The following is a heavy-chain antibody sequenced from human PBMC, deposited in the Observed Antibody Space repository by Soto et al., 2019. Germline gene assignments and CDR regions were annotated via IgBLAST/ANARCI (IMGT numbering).Heavy chain of an antibody. CDR3: AREDYGDYQYGMDV. Sequence: PSETLSLTCTVSGGSISSGDYYWSWIRQPPGKGLEWIGYIYYSGSTYYNPSLKSRVTISVDTSKNQFSLKLSSVTAADTAVYYCAREDYGDYQYGMDVWGQGTTVTVSS. J-gene: IGHJ6*02. CDR1: GGSISSGDYY. V-gene: IGHV4-30-4*01. CDR2: IYYSGST. D-gene: IGHD4-17*01.